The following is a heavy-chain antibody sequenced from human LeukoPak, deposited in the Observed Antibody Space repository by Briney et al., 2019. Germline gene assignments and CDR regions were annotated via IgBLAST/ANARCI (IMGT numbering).Heavy chain of an antibody. CDR3: AKDARRTSGWYFFDY. CDR1: GFAFSSQA. J-gene: IGHJ4*02. Sequence: PGGSLRLSWAVSGFAFSSQAMGWVRQAPGKGLEWVSVISDSGSITYYADSVKGRFTISRDNSKNTLFLQMNSLRAEDTAVYYGAKDARRTSGWYFFDYWGQGTLVTASS. CDR2: ISDSGSIT. V-gene: IGHV3-23*01. D-gene: IGHD6-19*01.